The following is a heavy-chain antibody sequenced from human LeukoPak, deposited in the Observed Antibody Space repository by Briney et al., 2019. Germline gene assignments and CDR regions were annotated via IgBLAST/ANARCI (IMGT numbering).Heavy chain of an antibody. CDR3: ARLQGDSPSGGWYFDL. Sequence: PSETLSLTCTVSGGSISSSSYYWGWIRQPPGKGLEWIGSIYYSGSTYYNPSLKSRVTISVDTSKNQFSLKLSSVTAADTAVYYCARLQGDSPSGGWYFDLWGRGTLVTVSS. V-gene: IGHV4-39*07. D-gene: IGHD2-21*02. CDR2: IYYSGST. CDR1: GGSISSSSYY. J-gene: IGHJ2*01.